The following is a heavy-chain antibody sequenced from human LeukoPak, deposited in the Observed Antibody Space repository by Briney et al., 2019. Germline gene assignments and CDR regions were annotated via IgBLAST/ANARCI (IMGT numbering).Heavy chain of an antibody. D-gene: IGHD3-22*01. CDR1: GGSISSYY. J-gene: IGHJ3*02. CDR3: ARFDSSGYYNVFDI. CDR2: IYYSGST. Sequence: SETLSLTCSVSGGSISSYYWSWIRQPPGKGLEWIGYIYYSGSTNYNPSLKSRVTISVDTSKNQFSLKLSSVTAADTAVYYCARFDSSGYYNVFDIWGQGTMVTVSS. V-gene: IGHV4-59*01.